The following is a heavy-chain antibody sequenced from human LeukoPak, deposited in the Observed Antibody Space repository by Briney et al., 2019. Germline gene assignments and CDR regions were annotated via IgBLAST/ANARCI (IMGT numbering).Heavy chain of an antibody. D-gene: IGHD3-10*01. J-gene: IGHJ3*02. V-gene: IGHV4-61*02. CDR1: GGSISSGSYY. CDR3: AREGSGSYRSPAFDI. Sequence: SQTLSLTCTVSGGSISSGSYYWSWIRQPAGKGLEWIGRIYTSGSTNYNPSLKSRVTISVDTSKNQISLKLSSVTAADTAVYYCAREGSGSYRSPAFDIWGQGTMVTVSS. CDR2: IYTSGST.